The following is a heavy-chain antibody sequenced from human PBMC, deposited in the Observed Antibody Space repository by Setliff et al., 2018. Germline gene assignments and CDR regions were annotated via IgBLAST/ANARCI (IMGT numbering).Heavy chain of an antibody. V-gene: IGHV1-69*05. CDR3: ARDRPSSSGWYTYYYYGMDV. Sequence: SVKVSCKASGGTFSSYAISWVRQAPGQGLEWMGGIIPIFGTANYAQKFQGRVTITTDESTSTAYMELSSLRSEDTAVYYCARDRPSSSGWYTYYYYGMDVWGQGTTVTVSS. D-gene: IGHD6-19*01. CDR2: IIPIFGTA. CDR1: GGTFSSYA. J-gene: IGHJ6*02.